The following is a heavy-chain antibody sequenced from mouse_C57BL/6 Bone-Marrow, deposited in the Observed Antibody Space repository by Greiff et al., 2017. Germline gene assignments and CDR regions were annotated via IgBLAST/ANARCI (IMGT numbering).Heavy chain of an antibody. CDR2: IYPGSGST. CDR3: ARYDGYYGFDY. CDR1: GYTFTSYW. V-gene: IGHV1-55*01. J-gene: IGHJ2*01. D-gene: IGHD2-3*01. Sequence: VKLQQPGAELVKPGASVKMSCKASGYTFTSYWITWVKQRPGQGLEWIGDIYPGSGSTNYNEKFKSKATLTVDTSSSTAYMQLSSLTSEDSAVYYCARYDGYYGFDYWCQGTTLTVSS.